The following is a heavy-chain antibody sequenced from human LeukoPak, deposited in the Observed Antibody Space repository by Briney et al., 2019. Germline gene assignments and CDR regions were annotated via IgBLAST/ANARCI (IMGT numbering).Heavy chain of an antibody. V-gene: IGHV3-23*01. Sequence: GGSLRLSCAASKFTFSSYAMSWVRQAPGKGLEWVSGISSSGGSTYYADSVKGRFTISRDNSKNTLYLQMNSLRAEDTAVYYCARVGGTFDYWGQGTLVTVSS. CDR2: ISSSGGST. CDR1: KFTFSSYA. CDR3: ARVGGTFDY. J-gene: IGHJ4*02. D-gene: IGHD3-16*01.